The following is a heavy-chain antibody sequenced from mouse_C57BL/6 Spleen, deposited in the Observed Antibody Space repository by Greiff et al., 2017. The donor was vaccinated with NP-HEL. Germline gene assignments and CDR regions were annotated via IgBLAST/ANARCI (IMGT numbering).Heavy chain of an antibody. D-gene: IGHD2-4*01. Sequence: VKLVESGAELARPGASVKLSCKASGYTFTSYGISWVKQRTGQGLEWIGEIYPRSGNTYYNEKFKGKATLTADKSSSTAYMELRSLTSEDSAVYFCARYDYDDPYWYFDVWGTGTTVTVSS. V-gene: IGHV1-81*01. J-gene: IGHJ1*03. CDR1: GYTFTSYG. CDR2: IYPRSGNT. CDR3: ARYDYDDPYWYFDV.